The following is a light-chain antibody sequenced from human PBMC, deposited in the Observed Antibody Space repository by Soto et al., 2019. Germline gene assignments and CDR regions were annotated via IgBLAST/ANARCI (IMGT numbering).Light chain of an antibody. Sequence: DIVMTQTPLFSPVTLGQPASISCRSSQSLLYSDGNTYSNWLQQRPGQPPRLLLYKISNRFSGVPDRFSGSGAGTDFTLRISRVEAEDVGVYYCMQATQFPWTFGQGTKVEIK. CDR3: MQATQFPWT. CDR1: QSLLYSDGNTY. V-gene: IGKV2-24*01. J-gene: IGKJ1*01. CDR2: KIS.